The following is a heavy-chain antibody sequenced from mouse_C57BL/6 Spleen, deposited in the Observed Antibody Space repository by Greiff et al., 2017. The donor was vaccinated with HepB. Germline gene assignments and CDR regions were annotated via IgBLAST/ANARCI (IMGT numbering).Heavy chain of an antibody. CDR2: IDPSDSYT. D-gene: IGHD1-1*01. CDR3: AREITTVVATDWDVHAMDY. CDR1: GYTFTSYW. J-gene: IGHJ4*01. Sequence: VKLQQPGAELVRPGTSVKLSCKASGYTFTSYWMHWVKQRPGQGLEWIGVIDPSDSYTNYNQKFKGKATLTVDTSSSTAYMQLSSLTSEDSAVYYCAREITTVVATDWDVHAMDYWGQGTSVTVSS. V-gene: IGHV1-59*01.